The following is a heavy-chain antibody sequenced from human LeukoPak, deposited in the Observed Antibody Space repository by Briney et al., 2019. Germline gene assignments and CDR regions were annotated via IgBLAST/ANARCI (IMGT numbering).Heavy chain of an antibody. D-gene: IGHD2-2*01. J-gene: IGHJ4*02. CDR1: GYTFTVNY. CDR3: TRGAGTSWFDY. CDR2: MNPNSSVT. V-gene: IGHV1-2*02. Sequence: GASVKVSCKPSGYTFTVNYLHWVRQAPGQGLAWVGWMNPNSSVTVYAQNFQGRVTMTRDTSISTAYMELSSLTSDDTAVYYCTRGAGTSWFDYWGQGSLVTVSS.